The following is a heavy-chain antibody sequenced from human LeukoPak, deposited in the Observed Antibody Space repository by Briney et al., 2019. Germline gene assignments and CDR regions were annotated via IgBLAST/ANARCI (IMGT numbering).Heavy chain of an antibody. Sequence: ASVMVSCKASGYTFTGYDINWVRQAPGQGLEWMGWMNPSSGYTGYAQKFQGRVTMTRSTSISTDYMELSSLRSEDTDVYYCARDGIVVVVAAGFDPWGQGTLVTVSS. CDR3: ARDGIVVVVAAGFDP. CDR1: GYTFTGYD. V-gene: IGHV1-8*01. CDR2: MNPSSGYT. J-gene: IGHJ5*02. D-gene: IGHD2-15*01.